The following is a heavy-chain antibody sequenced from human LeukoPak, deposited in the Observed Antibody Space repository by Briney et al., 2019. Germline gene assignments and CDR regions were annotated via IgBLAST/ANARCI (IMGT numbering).Heavy chain of an antibody. V-gene: IGHV4-34*01. CDR2: INHSGST. CDR1: GGSFSSYY. D-gene: IGHD2-2*01. Sequence: SETLSLTCAIYGGSFSSYYWNWIRQPPEKGLEWIGEINHSGSTKDNPSLKSRVTISVDTSKNQFFLKLSSVTAADTAVYYCARLKARYCGSTTCYDGPFDYWGQGTLVTVSS. CDR3: ARLKARYCGSTTCYDGPFDY. J-gene: IGHJ4*02.